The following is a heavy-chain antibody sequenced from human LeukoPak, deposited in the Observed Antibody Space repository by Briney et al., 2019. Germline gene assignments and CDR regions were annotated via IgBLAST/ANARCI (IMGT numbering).Heavy chain of an antibody. CDR2: VYYSGST. V-gene: IGHV4-59*12. CDR1: GGSISNY. CDR3: AGLGSSGWYRPGFDP. J-gene: IGHJ5*02. D-gene: IGHD6-19*01. Sequence: KPSETLSLTCTVSGGSISNYWSWIRQPPGKGLEWIGYVYYSGSTNYNPSLKSRVTISVDTSKNQFSLKLSSVTAADTAVYYCAGLGSSGWYRPGFDPWGQGTLVTVSS.